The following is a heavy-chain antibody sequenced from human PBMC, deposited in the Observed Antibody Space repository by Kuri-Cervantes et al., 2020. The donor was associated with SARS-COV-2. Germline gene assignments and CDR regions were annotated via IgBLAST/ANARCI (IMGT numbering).Heavy chain of an antibody. D-gene: IGHD2-2*01. CDR1: GYSISSGYY. CDR2: IYHSGST. V-gene: IGHV4-38-2*02. CDR3: ARELGVPAATYFDY. J-gene: IGHJ4*02. Sequence: SETLSLTCTVSGYSISSGYYWGWIRQPPGKGLEWIGSIYHSGSTYYNPSLKSRVTISVDTSKNQFSLKLSSVAAAGTAVYYCARELGVPAATYFDYWGQGTLVTVSS.